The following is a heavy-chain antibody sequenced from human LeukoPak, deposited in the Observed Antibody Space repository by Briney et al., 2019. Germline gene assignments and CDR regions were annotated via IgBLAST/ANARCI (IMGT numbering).Heavy chain of an antibody. CDR1: GGSISSSSYY. CDR2: IYYSGST. Sequence: SETLSLTCTVSGGSISSSSYYWGWIRQPPGKGLEWIGSIYYSGSTYYNPSLKSRVTISVDTSKNQFSLKLSSVTAADTAVYYCAREKITVTTEWDYFDYWGQGTLVTVSS. J-gene: IGHJ4*02. V-gene: IGHV4-39*07. D-gene: IGHD4-11*01. CDR3: AREKITVTTEWDYFDY.